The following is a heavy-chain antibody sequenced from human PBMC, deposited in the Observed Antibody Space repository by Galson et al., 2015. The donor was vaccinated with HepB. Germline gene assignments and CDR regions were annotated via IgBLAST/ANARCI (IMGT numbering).Heavy chain of an antibody. CDR3: AKVKAPFDY. V-gene: IGHV3-23*01. CDR1: GLTFSSYD. Sequence: SLRLSCAASGLTFSSYDMSWVRQAPGKGLEWVSAISASGSSAYYADSVEGRFTISRDNSKNTLYLQMNSLRAEDTALYYCAKVKAPFDYWGQGTLVTVSS. J-gene: IGHJ4*02. CDR2: ISASGSSA.